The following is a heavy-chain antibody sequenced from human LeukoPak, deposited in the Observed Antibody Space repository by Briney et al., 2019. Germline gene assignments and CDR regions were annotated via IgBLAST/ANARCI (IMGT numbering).Heavy chain of an antibody. D-gene: IGHD3-10*01. Sequence: ASLKVSCKASGYTFTSYDINWVRQATGQGLEWMGWMNPNSGNTGYAQKFQGRVTMTRTTSINTAYMELSSLRSDDTAVYYCARESGLYGSGSRYWGQGTLVTVSS. V-gene: IGHV1-8*01. J-gene: IGHJ4*02. CDR1: GYTFTSYD. CDR3: ARESGLYGSGSRY. CDR2: MNPNSGNT.